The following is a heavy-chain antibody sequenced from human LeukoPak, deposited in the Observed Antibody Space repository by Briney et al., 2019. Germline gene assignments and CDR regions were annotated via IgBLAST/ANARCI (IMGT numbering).Heavy chain of an antibody. D-gene: IGHD3-10*01. Sequence: SETLSLTCTVSGGSISSYYWSWIRQPPGKGLEWIGRIYTSGSTNYNPSLTSRVTMSVDTSKNQFSLKLSSVTAADTAVYYCARSGPYYYGSGSYYPDYWGQGTLVTVSS. CDR3: ARSGPYYYGSGSYYPDY. J-gene: IGHJ4*02. CDR2: IYTSGST. CDR1: GGSISSYY. V-gene: IGHV4-4*07.